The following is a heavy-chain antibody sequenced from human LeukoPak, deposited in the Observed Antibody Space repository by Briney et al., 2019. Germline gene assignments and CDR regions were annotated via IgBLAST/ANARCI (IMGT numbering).Heavy chain of an antibody. Sequence: PSETLSLTCAVYGGSFSGYYWSWIRQPPGKGLEWIGEINHSGSTNYNPSLKSRVTISVDTSKNQFSLKLSSVTAADTAVYYCARAGVHGDYGYWGQGTLVTVSS. J-gene: IGHJ4*02. CDR1: GGSFSGYY. CDR2: INHSGST. D-gene: IGHD4-17*01. CDR3: ARAGVHGDYGY. V-gene: IGHV4-34*01.